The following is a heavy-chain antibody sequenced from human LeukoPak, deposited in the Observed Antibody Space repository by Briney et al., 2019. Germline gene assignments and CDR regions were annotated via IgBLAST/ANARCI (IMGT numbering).Heavy chain of an antibody. CDR2: ISSSSSYI. J-gene: IGHJ3*02. CDR1: GFTFSSYS. CDR3: AYDSSGYYAAFDI. D-gene: IGHD3-22*01. Sequence: PGGSLRLSCAASGFTFSSYSMNWVREAPGKGLEWVSSISSSSSYIYYADSVKGRFTISRDNAKNSLYLQMNSLRAEDTAVYYCAYDSSGYYAAFDIWGQGTMVTVSS. V-gene: IGHV3-21*01.